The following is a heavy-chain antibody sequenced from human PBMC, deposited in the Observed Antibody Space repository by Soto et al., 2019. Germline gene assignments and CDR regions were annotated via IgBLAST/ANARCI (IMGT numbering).Heavy chain of an antibody. CDR3: ARGPIFGVVVDADYCYYGMDV. Sequence: AASVKVSCKASGGTFSSYAISWVRQAPGQGLEWMGGIIPIFGTANYAQKFQGRVTITADESTSTAYMELSSLRSEDTAVYYCARGPIFGVVVDADYCYYGMDVWGQGTTVTVSS. D-gene: IGHD3-3*01. CDR2: IIPIFGTA. CDR1: GGTFSSYA. J-gene: IGHJ6*02. V-gene: IGHV1-69*13.